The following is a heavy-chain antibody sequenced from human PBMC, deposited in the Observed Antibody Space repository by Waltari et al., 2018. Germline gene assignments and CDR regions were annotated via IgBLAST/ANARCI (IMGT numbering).Heavy chain of an antibody. D-gene: IGHD1-26*01. V-gene: IGHV1-58*01. CDR3: AAEPAGGLDAFDI. J-gene: IGHJ3*02. Sequence: QMQLVQSGPEVKKPGTSVKVSCTASVFTFTSSAVQWVRRARGQRLEWIGWIVVGSGNTNYAQKFQERVTITRDMSTSTAYMELSSLRSEDTAVYYCAAEPAGGLDAFDIWGQGTMVTVSS. CDR1: VFTFTSSA. CDR2: IVVGSGNT.